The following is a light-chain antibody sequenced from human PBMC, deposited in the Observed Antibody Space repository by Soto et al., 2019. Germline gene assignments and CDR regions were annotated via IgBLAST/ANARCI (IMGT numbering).Light chain of an antibody. CDR2: GAS. CDR3: QQRSNWPPIT. CDR1: QSVSSSQ. V-gene: IGKV3D-20*02. J-gene: IGKJ5*01. Sequence: EVVMTQSPDTLSVSPGERATLSCRASQSVSSSQLAWFQQKPGQAPRLLVYGASSRATGIPDRFSGSVSGTDFTLAISSLEPEDFAVYYCQQRSNWPPITFGQGTRLEI.